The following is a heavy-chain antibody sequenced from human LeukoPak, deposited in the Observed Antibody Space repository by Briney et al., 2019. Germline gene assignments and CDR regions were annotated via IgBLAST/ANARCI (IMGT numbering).Heavy chain of an antibody. CDR2: ISYDGSNK. J-gene: IGHJ4*02. D-gene: IGHD3-22*01. Sequence: PGRSLRLSCAASGFTFSSYAMHWVRQAPGKGLEWVAVISYDGSNKYYADSVKGRFTISRDNSKNTLYLQMSSLRAEDTAVYYCAREATYYYDSSGYLDYWGQGTLVTVSS. CDR1: GFTFSSYA. CDR3: AREATYYYDSSGYLDY. V-gene: IGHV3-30-3*01.